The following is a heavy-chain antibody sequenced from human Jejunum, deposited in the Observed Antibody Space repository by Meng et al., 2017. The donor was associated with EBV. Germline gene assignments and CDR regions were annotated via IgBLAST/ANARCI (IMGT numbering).Heavy chain of an antibody. D-gene: IGHD2-15*01. CDR1: GYTCTNYG. CDR2: ISAYNGNT. J-gene: IGHJ4*02. Sequence: VHLVQSGAEVKEPGASVKVSSKASGYTCTNYGVSWVRQAPGQGLEWMGWISAYNGNTDYAQKLQGRVTMTTDTPTSTAYMELRSLRSDDTAVYYCTILSHCDGGICYSYDYWGQGTLVTVSS. CDR3: TILSHCDGGICYSYDY. V-gene: IGHV1-18*01.